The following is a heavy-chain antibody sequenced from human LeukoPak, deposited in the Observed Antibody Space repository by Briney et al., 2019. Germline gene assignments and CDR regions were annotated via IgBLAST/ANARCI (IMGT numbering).Heavy chain of an antibody. D-gene: IGHD3-3*01. CDR2: INPNSGRT. J-gene: IGHJ4*02. V-gene: IGHV1-2*02. CDR1: GYTFTGYY. CDR3: ASDPQIFWSGY. Sequence: GASVKVSCKASGYTFTGYYMHWVRQAPGQGLEWMGWINPNSGRTNYAQKFQGRVTMTRDTSISTAYMELSRLRSDDTAVYYCASDPQIFWSGYWGQGTLVTVSS.